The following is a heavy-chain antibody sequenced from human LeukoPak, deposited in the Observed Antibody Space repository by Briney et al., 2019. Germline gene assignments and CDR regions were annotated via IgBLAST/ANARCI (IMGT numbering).Heavy chain of an antibody. Sequence: GASVKVSCKASGGTFSSYEISWVRQAPGQGLEWMGGIIPMFGTAKYAQKFKGRVTITADKSTSTAYMELSSLRSEDTAVYYCASGTTDIVVVPATLRNYYFDYWGQGTLVTVSS. CDR2: IIPMFGTA. CDR1: GGTFSSYE. CDR3: ASGTTDIVVVPATLRNYYFDY. V-gene: IGHV1-69*06. J-gene: IGHJ4*02. D-gene: IGHD2-2*01.